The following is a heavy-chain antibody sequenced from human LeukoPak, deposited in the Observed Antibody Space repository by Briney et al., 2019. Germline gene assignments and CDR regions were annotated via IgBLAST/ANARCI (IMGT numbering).Heavy chain of an antibody. V-gene: IGHV4-59*08. CDR3: ARHGSGWSFDY. CDR2: IYYSGSP. J-gene: IGHJ4*02. D-gene: IGHD6-19*01. Sequence: SETLSLTCTVCSGFISTYYWSWIRQPPGKGLEWIGYIYYSGSPNYNPSLKSRLTLCIDTSRNQFSLQQSRGTAADTAVYYCARHGSGWSFDYWGQGTLVTVSS. CDR1: SGFISTYY.